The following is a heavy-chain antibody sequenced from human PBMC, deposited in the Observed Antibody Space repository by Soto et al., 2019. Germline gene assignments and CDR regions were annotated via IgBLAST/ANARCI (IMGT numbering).Heavy chain of an antibody. Sequence: QLQLQESGPGLVKPSETLSLTCTVSGGSIISSSYYWGWIRQPPGKGLEWIGSIYYSGSTYYNPSLKSRVTISVDTSKNQFSLKLSSVTAADTAVYYCARHLPLGYSNWFDPWGQGTLVTVSS. J-gene: IGHJ5*02. CDR3: ARHLPLGYSNWFDP. CDR2: IYYSGST. CDR1: GGSIISSSYY. D-gene: IGHD4-4*01. V-gene: IGHV4-39*01.